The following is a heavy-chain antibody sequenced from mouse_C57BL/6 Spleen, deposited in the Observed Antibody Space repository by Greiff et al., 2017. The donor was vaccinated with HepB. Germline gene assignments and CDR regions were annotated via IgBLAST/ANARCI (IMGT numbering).Heavy chain of an antibody. Sequence: QVQLQQPGAELVKPGASVKLSCKASGYTFTSYWMHWVKQRPGQGLEWIGMIHPNSGSTNYNEKFKSKATLTVDKSSSTAYMQLSSLTSEDSAVYYCARRGAQATDFDYWGQGTTLTVSS. J-gene: IGHJ2*01. V-gene: IGHV1-64*01. CDR3: ARRGAQATDFDY. D-gene: IGHD3-2*02. CDR2: IHPNSGST. CDR1: GYTFTSYW.